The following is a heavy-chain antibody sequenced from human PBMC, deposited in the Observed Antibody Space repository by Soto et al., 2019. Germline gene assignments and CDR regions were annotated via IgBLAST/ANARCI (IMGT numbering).Heavy chain of an antibody. CDR1: GYTFTSYA. Sequence: ASVKVSCKASGYTFTSYAMHWVRQAPGQRLEWMGWINADNGNTKYSQKFQGRVTITTDTSASTAYMELSSLRPDDTAVYYCARDPPPPDYWGQGTLVTVSS. J-gene: IGHJ4*02. V-gene: IGHV1-3*01. CDR3: ARDPPPPDY. CDR2: INADNGNT.